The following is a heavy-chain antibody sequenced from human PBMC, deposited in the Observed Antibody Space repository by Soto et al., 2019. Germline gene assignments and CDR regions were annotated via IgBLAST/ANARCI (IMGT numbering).Heavy chain of an antibody. J-gene: IGHJ5*02. CDR1: GGTFSSYA. D-gene: IGHD2-15*01. V-gene: IGHV1-69*01. CDR3: ARAGYCSGGSCYSGWFDP. CDR2: IIPIFGTA. Sequence: QVQLVQSGAEVKKPGSSVKVSCKASGGTFSSYAISWVRQAPGQGLEWMGGIIPIFGTANYAQKFQGRVTITADESPSTAYMELSSLRSEDTAVYYCARAGYCSGGSCYSGWFDPWGQGTLVTVSS.